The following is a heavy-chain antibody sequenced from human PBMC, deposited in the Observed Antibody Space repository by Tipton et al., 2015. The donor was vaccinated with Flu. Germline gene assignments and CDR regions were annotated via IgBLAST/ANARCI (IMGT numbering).Heavy chain of an antibody. J-gene: IGHJ1*01. V-gene: IGHV4-61*01. CDR3: ARAPWELPGRD. CDR1: GGSVNSATYY. CDR2: MYYSGTT. Sequence: QVQLVQSGAEVKPSETLSLTCAVSGGSVNSATYYWSWVRQTPGKGLEWIGYMYYSGTTNYNASLKSRVSISVDTPKNQISLKLTSVTAADTAVYYCARAPWELPGRDWGQGILVIVSS. D-gene: IGHD4-23*01.